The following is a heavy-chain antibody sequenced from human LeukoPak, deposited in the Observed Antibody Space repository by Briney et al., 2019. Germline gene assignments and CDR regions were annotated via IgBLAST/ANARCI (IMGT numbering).Heavy chain of an antibody. D-gene: IGHD3-22*01. V-gene: IGHV4-4*07. J-gene: IGHJ4*02. Sequence: PSETLSLTCTVSGGSISSYYWNWIRQPAGKGLEWIGRIYSSGRSNYNPSLNSRVTMSVDTSKSQFSLELRSVTAADTAVYYCARAPSSGYLYYFKYWGQGTLVTVSS. CDR1: GGSISSYY. CDR3: ARAPSSGYLYYFKY. CDR2: IYSSGRS.